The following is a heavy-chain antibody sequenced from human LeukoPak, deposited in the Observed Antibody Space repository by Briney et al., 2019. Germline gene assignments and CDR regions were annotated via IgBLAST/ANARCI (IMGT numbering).Heavy chain of an antibody. Sequence: SETLSLTCAVYGGSFSGYYWSWIRQPPGKGLEWIGEINHSGSTNYNPSLKSRVTISVDTSKNQFSLKLSSVTAADTAVYYCARNYYGSGSSHWFDPWGQGTLVTVSP. V-gene: IGHV4-34*01. CDR3: ARNYYGSGSSHWFDP. J-gene: IGHJ5*02. CDR2: INHSGST. CDR1: GGSFSGYY. D-gene: IGHD3-10*01.